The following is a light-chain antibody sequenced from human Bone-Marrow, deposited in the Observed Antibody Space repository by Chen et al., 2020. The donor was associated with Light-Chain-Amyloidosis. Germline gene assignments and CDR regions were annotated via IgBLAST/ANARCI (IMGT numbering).Light chain of an antibody. Sequence: IVLTQSPGTLSLSPGERATLSCRASQSVSSNYLAWYQQKLGQAPRLLIYGASSRATGIPDRFSGSGSGTDFTLTISRLEPEDFAVYYCQQYGTLRTFGQGTKVEIK. CDR2: GAS. J-gene: IGKJ1*01. V-gene: IGKV3-20*01. CDR3: QQYGTLRT. CDR1: QSVSSNY.